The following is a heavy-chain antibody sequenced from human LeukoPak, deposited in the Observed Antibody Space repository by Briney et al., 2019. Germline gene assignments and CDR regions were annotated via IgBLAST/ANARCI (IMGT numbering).Heavy chain of an antibody. CDR1: GFSFSSYG. V-gene: IGHV3-30*02. D-gene: IGHD6-19*01. Sequence: GGSLRLSCAGSGFSFSSYGMHWVRQAPGKGLEWMAFIRSDGSNKYYADSVKGRSTISRDNSKNTLYLQMNSLRAEDTAVYYCARILDSAWGELGYWGQGTLVTVSS. CDR2: IRSDGSNK. CDR3: ARILDSAWGELGY. J-gene: IGHJ4*02.